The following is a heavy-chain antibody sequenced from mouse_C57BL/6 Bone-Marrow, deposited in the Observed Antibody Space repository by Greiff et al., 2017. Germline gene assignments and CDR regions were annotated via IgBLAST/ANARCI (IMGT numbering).Heavy chain of an antibody. J-gene: IGHJ1*03. CDR3: ARPQFITTVVATDWYFDV. CDR2: IFPGSGST. D-gene: IGHD1-1*01. CDR1: GYTFTDYY. Sequence: QVQLQQSGPELVKPGASVKISCKASGYTFTDYYINWVKQRPGQGLAWIGWIFPGSGSTYYNEKFKGKATLTVDKSSSTAYMLLSRLTSEDSAVYFCARPQFITTVVATDWYFDVWGTGTTVTVSS. V-gene: IGHV1-75*01.